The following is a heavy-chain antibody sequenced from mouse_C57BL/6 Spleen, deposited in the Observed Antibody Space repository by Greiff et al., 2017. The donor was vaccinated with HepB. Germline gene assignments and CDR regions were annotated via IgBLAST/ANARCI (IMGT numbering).Heavy chain of an antibody. Sequence: QVHVKQSGAELVKPGASVKISCKASGYAFSSYWMNWVRQRPGKGLEWIGQIYPGDGDTNYNGKFKGKATLTADKSSSTAYMQLSSLTSEDSAVYFCARGDYGSSCDYWGQGTTLTVSS. J-gene: IGHJ2*01. CDR1: GYAFSSYW. CDR2: IYPGDGDT. CDR3: ARGDYGSSCDY. V-gene: IGHV1-80*01. D-gene: IGHD1-1*01.